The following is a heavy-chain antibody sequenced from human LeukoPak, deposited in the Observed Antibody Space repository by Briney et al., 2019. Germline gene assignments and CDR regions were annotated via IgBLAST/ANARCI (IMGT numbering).Heavy chain of an antibody. J-gene: IGHJ4*02. CDR1: GFTFSSYA. V-gene: IGHV3-23*01. D-gene: IGHD6-13*01. Sequence: GGSLRLSCAASGFTFSSYAMSWVRQAPGKGLEWVSAISGSGGSTYYADSVKGRFTISRDNAKNSLYLQMNSLRAEDTAVYYCAREGTAIIAEPYYFDYWGQGTLVTVSS. CDR2: ISGSGGST. CDR3: AREGTAIIAEPYYFDY.